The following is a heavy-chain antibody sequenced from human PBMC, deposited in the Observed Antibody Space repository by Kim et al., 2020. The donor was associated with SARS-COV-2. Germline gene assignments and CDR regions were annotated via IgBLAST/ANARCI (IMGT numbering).Heavy chain of an antibody. D-gene: IGHD3-9*01. Sequence: GGSLRLSCAASGFTFSSYAMHWVRQAPGKGLEWVAVISYDGSNKYYADSVKGRFTISRDNSKNTLYLQMNSLRAEDTAVYYCASPSAHYDILTGYQNWGQGTLVTVSS. V-gene: IGHV3-30*04. CDR2: ISYDGSNK. J-gene: IGHJ4*02. CDR1: GFTFSSYA. CDR3: ASPSAHYDILTGYQN.